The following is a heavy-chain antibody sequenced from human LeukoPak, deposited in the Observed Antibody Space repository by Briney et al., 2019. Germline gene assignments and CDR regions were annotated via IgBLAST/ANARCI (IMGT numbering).Heavy chain of an antibody. D-gene: IGHD4-17*01. V-gene: IGHV1-46*01. CDR3: ARNPVTTKYFDY. CDR1: GYTFTSYY. CDR2: IYPSGSST. Sequence: ASVKVSCKASGYTFTSYYKHWVRQAPGQGLEWMGIIYPSGSSTKYAQKYQGRVTMTMDTSTSTDYMELNSQRPEDTAEYYCARNPVTTKYFDYWGQGTLVTVSS. J-gene: IGHJ4*02.